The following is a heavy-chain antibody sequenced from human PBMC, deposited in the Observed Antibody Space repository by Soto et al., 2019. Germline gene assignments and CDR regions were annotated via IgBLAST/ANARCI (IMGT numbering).Heavy chain of an antibody. CDR1: SGSISSGGYS. V-gene: IGHV4-30-2*01. D-gene: IGHD3-22*01. J-gene: IGHJ4*02. CDR3: AREYYYESSGYRSYYLDY. CDR2: IYHSGST. Sequence: SETLSLTCAVSSGSISSGGYSWSWIRQPPGKGLEWIGYIYHSGSTYYNPSLKSRVTISVDRSKNQFSMKLSSVTAADTAVFYCAREYYYESSGYRSYYLDYWGQGTLVTVSS.